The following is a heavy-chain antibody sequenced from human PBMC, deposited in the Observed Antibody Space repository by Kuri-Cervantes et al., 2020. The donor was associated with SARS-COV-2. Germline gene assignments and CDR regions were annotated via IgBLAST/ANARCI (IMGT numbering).Heavy chain of an antibody. Sequence: LKISCTAPGFNFSVYAMHWVRQAPGKGLEWVAIMSHDGLNKYFPDSVKGRFDISRDNSNSSLYLPLDSLRTEHTAVYFCARDALNFDYGDIVHAFDIWGQGTTVTVSS. V-gene: IGHV3-30*09. J-gene: IGHJ3*02. CDR2: MSHDGLNK. CDR3: ARDALNFDYGDIVHAFDI. D-gene: IGHD4-17*01. CDR1: GFNFSVYA.